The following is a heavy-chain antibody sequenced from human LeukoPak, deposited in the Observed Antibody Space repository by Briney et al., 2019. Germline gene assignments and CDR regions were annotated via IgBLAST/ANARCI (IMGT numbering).Heavy chain of an antibody. CDR2: ISYDGSNK. CDR3: AKSTATTDNY. V-gene: IGHV3-30*18. J-gene: IGHJ4*02. Sequence: GGSLRLSCAASGFTFSSYGMHWVRQAPGKGLEGVAVISYDGSNKYYADSVKGRFTISRDNSKNTLYLQMNSLRAEDTAVYYCAKSTATTDNYWGQGTLVTVSS. D-gene: IGHD5-24*01. CDR1: GFTFSSYG.